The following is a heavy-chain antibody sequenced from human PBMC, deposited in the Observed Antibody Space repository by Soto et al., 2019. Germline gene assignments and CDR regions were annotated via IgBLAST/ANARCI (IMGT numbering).Heavy chain of an antibody. J-gene: IGHJ4*02. CDR1: GFTFSSYG. CDR2: IWSDGSNK. D-gene: IGHD1-7*01. CDR3: ARDRYNWNYAVDS. Sequence: VQLVESGGGVVQPGRSLRLSCAASGFTFSSYGMHWVREAPGKGLEWVAVIWSDGSNKHYADSVEGRFTNSRDHSMNPMYLQMNSLRAEDTAVYYCARDRYNWNYAVDSWSQGTLVTVSS. V-gene: IGHV3-33*01.